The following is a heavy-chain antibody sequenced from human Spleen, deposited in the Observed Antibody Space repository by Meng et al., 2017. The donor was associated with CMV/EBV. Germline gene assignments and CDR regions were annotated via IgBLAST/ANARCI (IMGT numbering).Heavy chain of an antibody. J-gene: IGHJ5*02. CDR2: IKKDGSEK. D-gene: IGHD3-10*02. Sequence: GESLKISCAASGFTFSSHWMSWVRQAPGKGLEWVANIKKDGSEKYYVDYVKGRFTISRDNDKKSLYLQMNSLRVEDTAVYYCARVFLYGPFDPWGQGTLVTVSS. CDR1: GFTFSSHW. CDR3: ARVFLYGPFDP. V-gene: IGHV3-7*01.